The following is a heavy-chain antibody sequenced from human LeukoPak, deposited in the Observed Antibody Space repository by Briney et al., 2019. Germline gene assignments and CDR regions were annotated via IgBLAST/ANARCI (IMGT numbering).Heavy chain of an antibody. J-gene: IGHJ5*02. CDR1: GYTFTSYG. D-gene: IGHD6-25*01. V-gene: IGHV1-8*03. Sequence: ASVKVSCKASGYTFTSYGISWVRQAPGQGLEWMGWMNPNSGNTGYAQKFQGRVTITRNTSISTAYMELSSLRSEDTAVYYCARVRAGRLSWFDPWGQGTLVTVSS. CDR2: MNPNSGNT. CDR3: ARVRAGRLSWFDP.